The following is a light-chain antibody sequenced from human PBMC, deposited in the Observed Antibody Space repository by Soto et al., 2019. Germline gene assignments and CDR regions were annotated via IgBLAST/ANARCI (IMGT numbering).Light chain of an antibody. J-gene: IGKJ4*02. CDR1: QSIRRY. CDR3: QHNNSYPPT. CDR2: AAS. V-gene: IGKV1-9*01. Sequence: IQLTQSPSSLSSSIGDRVTSTCRASQSIRRYLAWYQQKPGKAPKLLIYAASTLPSGIRSSFSGSRSGTDFTLTISSLQPESFATYYCQHNNSYPPTFGGGTKVEIK.